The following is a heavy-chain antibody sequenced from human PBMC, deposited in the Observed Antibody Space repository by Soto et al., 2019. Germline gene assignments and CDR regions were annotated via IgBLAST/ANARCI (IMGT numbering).Heavy chain of an antibody. V-gene: IGHV4-39*01. J-gene: IGHJ4*02. CDR1: CGSIISSSYY. CDR3: ARRPVTYYYDSSGLLFDY. Sequence: NPSETLSLTCTFSCGSIISSSYYWGWIRQPPGKGLEWIGSIYYSGSTYYNPSLKSRVTISVDTSKNQFSLKLSSVTAADTAVYYCARRPVTYYYDSSGLLFDYWGQGTLVTVSS. CDR2: IYYSGST. D-gene: IGHD3-22*01.